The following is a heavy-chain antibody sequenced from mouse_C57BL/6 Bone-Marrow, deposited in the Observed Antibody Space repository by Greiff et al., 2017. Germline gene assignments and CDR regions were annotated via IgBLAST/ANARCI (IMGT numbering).Heavy chain of an antibody. Sequence: QVQLQQSGAELVKPGASVKMSCKASGYTFTSYWITWVKQRPGQGLEWIGDIYPGSGSTNYNEKFKSKATLTVDTSSSTAYMQLSSLTSEDSAVYYCASSCLLRLRLWDYWGQGTTLTVSS. CDR3: ASSCLLRLRLWDY. V-gene: IGHV1-55*01. CDR1: GYTFTSYW. CDR2: IYPGSGST. D-gene: IGHD2-2*01. J-gene: IGHJ2*01.